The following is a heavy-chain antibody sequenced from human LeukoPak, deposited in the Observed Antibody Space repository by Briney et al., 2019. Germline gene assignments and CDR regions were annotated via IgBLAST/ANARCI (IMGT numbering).Heavy chain of an antibody. D-gene: IGHD5-18*01. J-gene: IGHJ4*02. CDR2: IKQDESEK. V-gene: IGHV3-7*01. CDR1: GFTFSSYW. CDR3: ARDTLFKGYSYGYGDY. Sequence: GALRLSCAASGFTFSSYWMSWVRQAPGKGLEWVANIKQDESEKYYVDSVKGRFTTSRDNAKNSLYLQMNSLRAEDTAVYYCARDTLFKGYSYGYGDYWGQGTLVTVSS.